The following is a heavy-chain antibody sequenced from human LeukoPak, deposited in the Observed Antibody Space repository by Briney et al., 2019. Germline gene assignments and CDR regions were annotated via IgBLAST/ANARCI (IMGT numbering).Heavy chain of an antibody. CDR2: IYYSGST. Sequence: PSETLSLTCTVSGVSISSYYWSWIRQPPGKGLEWIGSIYYSGSTYYNPSLKSRVTISVDTSKNQFSLKLSSVTAADTAVYYCARDQGSGWYLQTGQNWFDPWGQGTLVTVSS. D-gene: IGHD6-19*01. CDR1: GVSISSYY. V-gene: IGHV4-59*12. J-gene: IGHJ5*02. CDR3: ARDQGSGWYLQTGQNWFDP.